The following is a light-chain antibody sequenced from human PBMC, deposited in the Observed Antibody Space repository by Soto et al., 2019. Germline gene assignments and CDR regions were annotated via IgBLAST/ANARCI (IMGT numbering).Light chain of an antibody. CDR2: DAS. Sequence: EIVLAQSPATLSLSPGERATLSCRASQSVSISLAWYQQKPGQAPRLLIYDASNRATGVPARFSGSGSGTDFTLTVSSLEPEDFALYYCQQRSNWPPEITFGQGTLLEIK. J-gene: IGKJ5*01. CDR1: QSVSIS. CDR3: QQRSNWPPEIT. V-gene: IGKV3-11*01.